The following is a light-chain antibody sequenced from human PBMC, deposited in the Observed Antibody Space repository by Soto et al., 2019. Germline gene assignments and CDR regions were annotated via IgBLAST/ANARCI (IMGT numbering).Light chain of an antibody. CDR2: LEGSGSY. Sequence: QSVLTQSSSASASLGSSVKLTCTLSSGHSSYIIAWHQQQPGKAPRYLMKLEGSGSYNKGSGVPDRFSGSSSGADRYLTISNPQFEDEADYYCETWDGNTLVFGGGTKLTVL. V-gene: IGLV4-60*02. CDR1: SGHSSYI. J-gene: IGLJ3*02. CDR3: ETWDGNTLV.